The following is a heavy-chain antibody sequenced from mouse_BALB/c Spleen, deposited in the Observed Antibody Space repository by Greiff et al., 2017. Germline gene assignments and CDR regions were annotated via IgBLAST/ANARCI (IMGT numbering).Heavy chain of an antibody. CDR1: GFTFTDYY. J-gene: IGHJ3*01. V-gene: IGHV7-3*02. CDR3: ARGISWDKAWFAY. Sequence: DVKLVESGGGLVQPGGSLRLSCATSGFTFTDYYMSWVRQPPGKALEWLGFIRNKANGYTTEYSASVKGRFTISRDNSQSILYLQMNTLRAEDSATYYCARGISWDKAWFAYWGQGTLVTVSA. D-gene: IGHD4-1*01. CDR2: IRNKANGYTT.